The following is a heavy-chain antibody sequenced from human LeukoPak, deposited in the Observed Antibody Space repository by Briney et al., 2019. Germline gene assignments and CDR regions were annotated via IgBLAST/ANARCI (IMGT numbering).Heavy chain of an antibody. CDR3: ARDKNGYSYGYLFDY. CDR2: INPNSGGT. D-gene: IGHD5-18*01. J-gene: IGHJ4*02. Sequence: GASVKVSCKASGYTFTGYYMHWVRQAPGQGLEWMGWINPNSGGTNYAQKFQGRVTMTRDTSISTAYMELSRLRSDDTAVYYCARDKNGYSYGYLFDYWGQGTLVTVSS. V-gene: IGHV1-2*02. CDR1: GYTFTGYY.